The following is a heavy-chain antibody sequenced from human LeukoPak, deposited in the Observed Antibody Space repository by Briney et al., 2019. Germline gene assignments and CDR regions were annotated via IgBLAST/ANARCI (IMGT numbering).Heavy chain of an antibody. CDR1: GFTFSSYG. CDR2: IRYDGSNK. J-gene: IGHJ4*02. V-gene: IGHV3-30*02. CDR3: AKDPRPMVFWVYYFDY. D-gene: IGHD3-9*01. Sequence: TGGSLRLSCAASGFTFSSYGMHWVRRAPGKGLEWVAFIRYDGSNKYYADSVKGRFTISRDNSKNTLYLQMNSLRAEDTAVYYCAKDPRPMVFWVYYFDYWGQGTLVTVSS.